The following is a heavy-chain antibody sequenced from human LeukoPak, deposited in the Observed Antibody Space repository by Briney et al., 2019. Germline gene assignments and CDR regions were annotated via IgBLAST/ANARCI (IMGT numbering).Heavy chain of an antibody. J-gene: IGHJ4*02. CDR1: GFTFSSYS. V-gene: IGHV3-21*01. CDR3: ARDYYGSGSYSDY. CDR2: ISSSSSYI. Sequence: GGSLRLSCAASGFTFSSYSMKWVRQAPGKGLEWVSSISSSSSYIYYADSVKGRFTISRDNAKNSLYLQMNSLRAEDTAVYYCARDYYGSGSYSDYWGQGTLVTVSS. D-gene: IGHD3-10*01.